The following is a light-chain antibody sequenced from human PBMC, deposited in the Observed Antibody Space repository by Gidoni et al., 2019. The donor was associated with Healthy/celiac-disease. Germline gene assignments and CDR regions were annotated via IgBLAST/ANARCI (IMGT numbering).Light chain of an antibody. V-gene: IGKV1-39*01. CDR1: KSISSY. CDR2: AAS. CDR3: QQSYSSIT. J-gene: IGKJ1*01. Sequence: DIQMTQSPSSRSASVGDRVTITCRASKSISSYLNWYQQKPGKAPKLLIYAASRLQSGVPSRFSGSGAETDFTLTISSMQPEDFATYYCQQSYSSITFGQGTKVEIK.